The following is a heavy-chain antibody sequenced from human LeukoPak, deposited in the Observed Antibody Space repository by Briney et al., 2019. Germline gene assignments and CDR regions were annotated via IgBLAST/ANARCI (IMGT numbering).Heavy chain of an antibody. J-gene: IGHJ4*02. Sequence: GGSLRLSCAASGFTFSSYGMHWVRQAPGKGLQWVAFIRFDGYNIYYSDSVKGRFTISRDNSKNTLSLQMNSLRAEDTAVYYCAKDQGLVATSSDYFDYWGQGTLVTVSS. V-gene: IGHV3-30*02. CDR2: IRFDGYNI. CDR1: GFTFSSYG. D-gene: IGHD5-12*01. CDR3: AKDQGLVATSSDYFDY.